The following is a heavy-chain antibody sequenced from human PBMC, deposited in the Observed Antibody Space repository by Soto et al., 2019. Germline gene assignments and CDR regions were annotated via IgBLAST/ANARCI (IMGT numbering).Heavy chain of an antibody. D-gene: IGHD4-17*01. CDR2: IWYDGSNK. CDR1: GFTFSSYG. V-gene: IGHV3-33*01. CDR3: ASLGGDYGFDY. Sequence: QVQLVESGGGVVQPGRSLRLSCAASGFTFSSYGMHWVRQAPGKGLEWVAVIWYDGSNKYYADSVKGRFTISTDNSNNTLYLQMNSLRAEDTAVYYCASLGGDYGFDYWGQGTLVTVSS. J-gene: IGHJ4*02.